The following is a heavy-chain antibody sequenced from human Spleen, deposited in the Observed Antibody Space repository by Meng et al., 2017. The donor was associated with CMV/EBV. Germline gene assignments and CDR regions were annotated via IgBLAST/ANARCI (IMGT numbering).Heavy chain of an antibody. Sequence: GESLKISCAASGFTFSSYAMSWVRQAPGKGLEWVGGMNPNGGDTGLAQRFKGRVTMTRDTFISTAYMELSSLRAEDTAVYYCARGNIAGSGYYDHYALDVWGQGTTVTVSS. CDR3: ARGNIAGSGYYDHYALDV. CDR1: GFTFSSYA. D-gene: IGHD3-10*01. V-gene: IGHV1-8*02. J-gene: IGHJ6*02. CDR2: MNPNGGDT.